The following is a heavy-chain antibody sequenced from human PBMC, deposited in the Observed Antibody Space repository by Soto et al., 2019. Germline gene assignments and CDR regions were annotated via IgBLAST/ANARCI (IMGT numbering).Heavy chain of an antibody. J-gene: IGHJ4*02. D-gene: IGHD3-10*01. CDR1: GGIFSTYA. Sequence: QVQLVQSGAEVKKPGSSVKVSCKASGGIFSTYAISWLRQAPGQGLEWMGGIIPIFGTPNYAQRFQGRVTITADGSTSTAYMELSRLRSEDTAVYYCARDRDDYGSGNYYNHIDFWGQGTLVTVSS. V-gene: IGHV1-69*01. CDR3: ARDRDDYGSGNYYNHIDF. CDR2: IIPIFGTP.